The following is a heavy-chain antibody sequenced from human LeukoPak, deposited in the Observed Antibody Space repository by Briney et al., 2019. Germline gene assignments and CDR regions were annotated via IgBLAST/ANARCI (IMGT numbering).Heavy chain of an antibody. Sequence: SGGSLRLSCAASGFTFSDYYMSWIRQAPGKGLEWVSYISGSSSYTIHADSVKGRFTISRDNAKNSLYLQMNSLRAEDTAVYYCARVTLYAESALDYWGQGTLVTVSS. CDR1: GFTFSDYY. V-gene: IGHV3-11*06. CDR2: ISGSSSYT. D-gene: IGHD4-17*01. J-gene: IGHJ4*02. CDR3: ARVTLYAESALDY.